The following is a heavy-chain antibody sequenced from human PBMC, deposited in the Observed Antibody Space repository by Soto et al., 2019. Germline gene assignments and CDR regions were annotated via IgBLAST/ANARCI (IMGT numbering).Heavy chain of an antibody. V-gene: IGHV3-30*18. CDR1: GFTFSSYG. J-gene: IGHJ4*02. CDR2: ISYDGSNK. D-gene: IGHD1-26*01. CDR3: AKLVGVSTSFDY. Sequence: QVQLVESGGGVVQPGRSLRLSCAASGFTFSSYGMHWVRQAPGKGLEWVAVISYDGSNKYYADSVKGRFTISRDNSKNTLYLQMNSLRAGDTAVYYCAKLVGVSTSFDYWGQGTLVTVSS.